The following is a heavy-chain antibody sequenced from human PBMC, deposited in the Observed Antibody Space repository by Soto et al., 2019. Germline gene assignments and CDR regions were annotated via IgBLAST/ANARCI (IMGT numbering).Heavy chain of an antibody. Sequence: QVQLVQSGAEVKKPGASVKVSCKTSGDSFSAYYLHWVRQAPGQGLEWLGWINPNGGATKYAQKFRGRVAMTRDTSIRTAYLELTSLRSDDTAIYYCARESGGATATLDYYYFYMDAWGKGTTVTVSS. CDR2: INPNGGAT. D-gene: IGHD5-12*01. J-gene: IGHJ6*03. CDR1: GDSFSAYY. V-gene: IGHV1-2*02. CDR3: ARESGGATATLDYYYFYMDA.